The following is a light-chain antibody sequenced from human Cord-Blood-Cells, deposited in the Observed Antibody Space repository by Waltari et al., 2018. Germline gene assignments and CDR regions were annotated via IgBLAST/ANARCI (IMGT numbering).Light chain of an antibody. CDR1: SSNIGSTL. CDR2: RNN. Sequence: QSVMTQPPSASGTPGQRVTISCSGSSSNIGSTLVYWYQQLPGTAPKLLIYRNNQRPSGVPDRFSGSKSGTSASLAISGLRSEDEADYYCAAWDDSLRVFGGGTKLTVL. V-gene: IGLV1-47*01. J-gene: IGLJ3*02. CDR3: AAWDDSLRV.